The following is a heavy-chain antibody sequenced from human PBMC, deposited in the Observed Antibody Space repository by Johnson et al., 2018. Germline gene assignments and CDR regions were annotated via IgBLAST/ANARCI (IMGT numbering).Heavy chain of an antibody. CDR1: GFTFSNYG. J-gene: IGHJ6*03. V-gene: IGHV3-30*03. CDR2: ISYDGNNK. CDR3: ARDNAYDRSGYSYYYYYMDV. D-gene: IGHD3-22*01. Sequence: QVQLVQSGGGVVQPGRSLRLSCAASGFTFSNYGMHWVRQAPGKGREWVAVISYDGNNKYYADSVKGRFTITRDNSKNTLYLQMNSLRAEDTAVYYCARDNAYDRSGYSYYYYYMDVWGKGTTVTVSS.